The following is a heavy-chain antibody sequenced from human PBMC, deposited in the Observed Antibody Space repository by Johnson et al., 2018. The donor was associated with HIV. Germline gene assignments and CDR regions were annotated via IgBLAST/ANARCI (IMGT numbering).Heavy chain of an antibody. CDR2: IYSGGST. CDR3: AVTVHSSGWYGGDDAFDI. D-gene: IGHD6-19*01. Sequence: QVQLVESGGGLVQPGRSLRLSCAASGFTFSSYAMHCVRQAPGKGLEWVAVIYSGGSTHYTDSVKGRFTISRDNSKNTLYLQMNSLRAEDTALYYCAVTVHSSGWYGGDDAFDIWGQGTMVTVSS. J-gene: IGHJ3*02. V-gene: IGHV3-NL1*01. CDR1: GFTFSSYA.